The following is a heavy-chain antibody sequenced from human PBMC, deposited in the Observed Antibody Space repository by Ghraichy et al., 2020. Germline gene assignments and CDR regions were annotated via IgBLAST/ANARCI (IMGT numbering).Heavy chain of an antibody. CDR2: ISYDGSNK. CDR1: GFTFSSYG. Sequence: GGSLRLSCAASGFTFSSYGMHWVRQAPGKGLEWVAVISYDGSNKYYADSVKGRFTISRDNSKNTLYLQMNSLRAEGTAVYYCAKDQSIVVVPAASLDYWGQGTLVTVSS. D-gene: IGHD2-2*01. V-gene: IGHV3-30*18. CDR3: AKDQSIVVVPAASLDY. J-gene: IGHJ4*02.